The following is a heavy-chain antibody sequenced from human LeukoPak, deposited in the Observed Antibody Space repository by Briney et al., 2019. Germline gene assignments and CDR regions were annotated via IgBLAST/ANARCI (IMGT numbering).Heavy chain of an antibody. CDR1: GGSISSGGYS. D-gene: IGHD4-11*01. Sequence: SETLSLTCAVSGGSISSGGYSWSWIRQPPGKGLEWIGYIYHSGNIYYNPSLKSRVTISVDRSKNQFSLKLTSVTAADTAVHYCARYSNYESGFDYWGQGTLVTVSS. V-gene: IGHV4-30-2*01. CDR2: IYHSGNI. CDR3: ARYSNYESGFDY. J-gene: IGHJ4*02.